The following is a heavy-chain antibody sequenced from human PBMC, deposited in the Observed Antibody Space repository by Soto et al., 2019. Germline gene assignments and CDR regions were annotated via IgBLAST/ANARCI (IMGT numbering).Heavy chain of an antibody. J-gene: IGHJ4*02. CDR3: AGGGLGYDILTGYYLIY. V-gene: IGHV1-46*03. D-gene: IGHD3-9*01. CDR1: GYTFTSYY. Sequence: ASVKVSCKASGYTFTSYYMHWVRQAPGQGLEWMGIINPSGGSTSYAQKFQGRVTMTRDTSTSTVYMELSSLRSEDTAVYYCAGGGLGYDILTGYYLIYWGQGTLVTVSS. CDR2: INPSGGST.